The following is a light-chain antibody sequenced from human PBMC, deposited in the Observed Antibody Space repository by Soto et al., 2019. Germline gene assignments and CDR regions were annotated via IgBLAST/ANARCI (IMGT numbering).Light chain of an antibody. CDR1: QSVSSSH. CDR2: GAT. CDR3: QQYGTSAGT. Sequence: EIVLTQSPGTLSLSPGDRATLSCRASQSVSSSHLAWYQQNPGQAHRLLIYGATSRATGIPDRFSGSGSGTDFTLTISRLEPEDFAVYYCQQYGTSAGTFGQGTKVDIK. J-gene: IGKJ1*01. V-gene: IGKV3-20*01.